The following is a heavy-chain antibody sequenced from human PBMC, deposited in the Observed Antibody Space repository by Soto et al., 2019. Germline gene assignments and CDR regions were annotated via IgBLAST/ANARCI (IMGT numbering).Heavy chain of an antibody. CDR3: ARDAGVDYVDYFDY. CDR1: GFTFSDYY. D-gene: IGHD4-17*01. V-gene: IGHV3-11*01. Sequence: GGSLRLSCAASGFTFSDYYMSWIRQAPGKVLEWVSYISSSGSTIYYADSVKGRFTISRDNAKNSLYLQMNSLRAEDTAVYYCARDAGVDYVDYFDYWGQGTLVTVSS. CDR2: ISSSGSTI. J-gene: IGHJ4*02.